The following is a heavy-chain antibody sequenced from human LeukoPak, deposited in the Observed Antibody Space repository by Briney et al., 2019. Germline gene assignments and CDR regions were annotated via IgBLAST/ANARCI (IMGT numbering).Heavy chain of an antibody. CDR1: GYTFTSYY. CDR2: INPSGGST. D-gene: IGHD2-2*03. V-gene: IGHV1-46*01. Sequence: GASVKVSCKASGYTFTSYYMHWVRQAPEQGLEWMGIINPSGGSTSYAQKFQGRVTITRDTSASTAYMELSSLRSEDTAVYYCARGDGYCTSTSCYDYYYYGMDVWGQGTTVTVSS. J-gene: IGHJ6*02. CDR3: ARGDGYCTSTSCYDYYYYGMDV.